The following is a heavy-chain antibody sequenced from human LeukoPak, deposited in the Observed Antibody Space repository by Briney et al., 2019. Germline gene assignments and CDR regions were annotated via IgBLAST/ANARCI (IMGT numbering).Heavy chain of an antibody. Sequence: GGSLRLSCAASGLTFSNYWMSWVRQAPGKGLEWVANIKQDGSEKYYVNSVKGRFTISRDNAKNSLHLQMNSLRAEDTAIYYCAREDDWNYEDYWGQGTLVTVSS. J-gene: IGHJ4*02. CDR1: GLTFSNYW. V-gene: IGHV3-7*01. CDR3: AREDDWNYEDY. CDR2: IKQDGSEK. D-gene: IGHD1-7*01.